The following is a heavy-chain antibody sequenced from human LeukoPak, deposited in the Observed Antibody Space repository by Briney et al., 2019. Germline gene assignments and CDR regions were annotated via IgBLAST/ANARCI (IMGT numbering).Heavy chain of an antibody. J-gene: IGHJ4*02. D-gene: IGHD3-22*01. CDR2: INHSGST. CDR3: ASRGYYDTSGYYSQ. Sequence: PSETLSLTCAVYGGSFTGYYWSWIRQPPGKGLEWIGEINHSGSTYYNPSLKSRVTISVDTSKNEFSLKLSSVTAADMAVYYCASRGYYDTSGYYSQWGQGALVTVSS. V-gene: IGHV4-34*01. CDR1: GGSFTGYY.